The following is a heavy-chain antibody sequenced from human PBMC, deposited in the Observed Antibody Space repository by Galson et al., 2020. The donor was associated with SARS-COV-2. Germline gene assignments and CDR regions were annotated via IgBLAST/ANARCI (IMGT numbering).Heavy chain of an antibody. Sequence: GESLKISCAASGFTFSDHAMHWVRQAPGKGLEWVAQIFFDGSEKYYGDSVRGRFTISRDSSKNTVYLQMNNLRVDATAVYYCTRDGQSSRRWAFDYWGQGTLVTVSS. CDR1: GFTFSDHA. V-gene: IGHV3-33*01. D-gene: IGHD6-13*01. CDR2: IFFDGSEK. CDR3: TRDGQSSRRWAFDY. J-gene: IGHJ4*02.